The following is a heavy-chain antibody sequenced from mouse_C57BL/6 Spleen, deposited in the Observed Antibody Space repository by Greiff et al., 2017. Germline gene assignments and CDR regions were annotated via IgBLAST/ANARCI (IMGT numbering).Heavy chain of an antibody. V-gene: IGHV1-61*01. Sequence: VQLQQPGAELVRPGSSVKLSCKASGYTFTSYWMDWVKQRPGQGLEWIGNIYPSDSETHYNQKFKDKATLTVDKSSSTAYMQLSSLTSEDSAVYYVARSDWDERAWFAYWGQGTLVTVSA. CDR2: IYPSDSET. D-gene: IGHD4-1*01. CDR1: GYTFTSYW. J-gene: IGHJ3*01. CDR3: ARSDWDERAWFAY.